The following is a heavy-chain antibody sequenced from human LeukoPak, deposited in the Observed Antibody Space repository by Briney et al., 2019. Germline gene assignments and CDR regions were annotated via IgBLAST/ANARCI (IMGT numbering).Heavy chain of an antibody. CDR2: ISGSGGST. Sequence: GGSLRLTCAASGFTFSSYGMSWVRQAPGKGLEWVSAISGSGGSTYYADSVKGRFTISRDNSKNTLYLQMNSLRAEDTAVYYCAKDFSTYCGGDCYSGSYFDYWGQGTLVTVSS. CDR1: GFTFSSYG. D-gene: IGHD2-21*02. CDR3: AKDFSTYCGGDCYSGSYFDY. J-gene: IGHJ4*02. V-gene: IGHV3-23*01.